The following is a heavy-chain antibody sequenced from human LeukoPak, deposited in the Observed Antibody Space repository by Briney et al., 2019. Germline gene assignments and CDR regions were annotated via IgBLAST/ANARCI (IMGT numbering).Heavy chain of an antibody. CDR2: ISYDGSNK. CDR3: ARDVSYYLGGYYYYMDV. CDR1: GFTSSSYA. J-gene: IGHJ6*03. D-gene: IGHD3-16*01. Sequence: GGSLRLSCAASGFTSSSYAMHWVRQAPGKGLEWVAVISYDGSNKYYADSVKGRFTISRDNSKNTLYLQMNSLRAEDTAVYYCARDVSYYLGGYYYYMDVWGKGTTVTVSS. V-gene: IGHV3-30*04.